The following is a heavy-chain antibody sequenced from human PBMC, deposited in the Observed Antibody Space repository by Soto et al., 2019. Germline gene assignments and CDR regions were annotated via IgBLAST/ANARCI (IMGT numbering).Heavy chain of an antibody. CDR1: GFSLSTSGVG. Sequence: QITLKESGPTLVKPTQTLTLTCTFSGFSLSTSGVGVGWIRQPPGKTLEWLALIYWDDDKRYSPSLKSRLTITNDTSKNPVVLTMTNMDPVDTATYYCAHRRSCTSTSCYSNWCDPWGQGTLVTVSS. D-gene: IGHD2-2*01. CDR3: AHRRSCTSTSCYSNWCDP. J-gene: IGHJ5*02. CDR2: IYWDDDK. V-gene: IGHV2-5*02.